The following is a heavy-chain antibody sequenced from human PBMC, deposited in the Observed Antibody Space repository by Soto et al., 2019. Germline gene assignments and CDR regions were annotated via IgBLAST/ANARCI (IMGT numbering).Heavy chain of an antibody. CDR3: ARAYSGSYFDY. D-gene: IGHD1-26*01. V-gene: IGHV1-18*01. Sequence: ASVKGSCKAAGYTFTSYGISWVRQAPGQGLEWMGWISAYNGSTNYAQKLQGRVTMTRDTSISTAYMELSRLRSDDTAVYYCARAYSGSYFDYWGQGTLVTVSS. CDR1: GYTFTSYG. J-gene: IGHJ4*02. CDR2: ISAYNGST.